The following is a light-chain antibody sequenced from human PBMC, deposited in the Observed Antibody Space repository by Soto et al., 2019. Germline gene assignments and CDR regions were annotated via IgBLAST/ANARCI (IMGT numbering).Light chain of an antibody. CDR1: QSVSSSY. CDR2: GAS. CDR3: QQYGSSPPIT. J-gene: IGKJ5*01. V-gene: IGKV3-20*01. Sequence: EIVLTQSPGTLSLSPGERAPLSCSASQSVSSSYLAWYQQKPGQAPRLLIYGASSRATGIPDRFSGSGSGTDFTLTISRLEPEDFAVYYCQQYGSSPPITFGQGTRLEIK.